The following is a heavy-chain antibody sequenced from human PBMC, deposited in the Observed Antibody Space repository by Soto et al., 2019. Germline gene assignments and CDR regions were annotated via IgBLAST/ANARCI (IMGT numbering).Heavy chain of an antibody. J-gene: IGHJ4*02. V-gene: IGHV3-23*01. CDR1: GFTFSNYA. CDR2: INYFDIKI. D-gene: IGHD5-12*01. Sequence: EVQLLESGGGLVQPGGSLRLSCAASGFTFSNYAIGWFRQAPGRGLQWVPVINYFDIKIHDPDAVKGRFTISRDNSKNILYLQMNSQRVEDTATYYSTSDQYSGYERGFYYWGQGTQVTVSS. CDR3: TSDQYSGYERGFYY.